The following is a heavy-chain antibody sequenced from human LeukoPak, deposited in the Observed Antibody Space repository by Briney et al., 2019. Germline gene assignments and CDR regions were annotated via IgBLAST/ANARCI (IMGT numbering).Heavy chain of an antibody. Sequence: GGSQRLPCDTGIHHFKLYYMSWTREAPGKALECSSYISYRGYDNSYTDSVRDGFPVSRDNTKNTLYLQMNPEVPEDSALYFCAREEARQNICGMQPFDIWGQGTKVGHSS. V-gene: IGHV3-11*01. J-gene: IGHJ3*02. D-gene: IGHD2/OR15-2a*01. CDR2: ISYRGYDN. CDR3: AREEARQNICGMQPFDI. CDR1: IHHFKLYY.